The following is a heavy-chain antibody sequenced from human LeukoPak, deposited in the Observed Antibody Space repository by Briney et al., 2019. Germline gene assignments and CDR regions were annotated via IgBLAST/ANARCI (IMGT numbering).Heavy chain of an antibody. D-gene: IGHD6-13*01. J-gene: IGHJ4*02. CDR1: GFTFSSYG. CDR2: IRYDGSNK. Sequence: QSGGSLRLSCAASGFTFSSYGMHWVRQAPGKGLEWVAFIRYDGSNKYYADSVKGRFTISRDNAKNSLYLQMNSLRAEDTAVYYCARAYSSSWYYFDYWGQGTLVTVSS. V-gene: IGHV3-30*02. CDR3: ARAYSSSWYYFDY.